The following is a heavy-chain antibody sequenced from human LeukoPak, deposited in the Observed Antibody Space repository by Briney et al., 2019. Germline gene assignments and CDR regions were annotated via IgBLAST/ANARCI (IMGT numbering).Heavy chain of an antibody. CDR3: AKDREFYDSSGYQDY. CDR2: ISYDGSNK. V-gene: IGHV3-30*18. J-gene: IGHJ4*02. Sequence: PGRSLRLSCAASGFTFSSYGMHWVRQAPGKGLEWVAVISYDGSNKYYADSVKGRFTISRDNSKNTLYLQMNSLGAEDTAVYYCAKDREFYDSSGYQDYWGQGTLVTVSS. CDR1: GFTFSSYG. D-gene: IGHD3-22*01.